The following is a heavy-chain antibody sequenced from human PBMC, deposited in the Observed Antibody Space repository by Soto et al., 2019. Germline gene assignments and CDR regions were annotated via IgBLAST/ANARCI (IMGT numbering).Heavy chain of an antibody. CDR1: GYSCTSYW. D-gene: IGHD2-2*01. Sequence: GESLKISCKGSGYSCTSYWIGWVRQMPGKGLEWMGIIYPGDSDTRYSPSFQGQVTISADKSISTAYLQWSSLKASDTAMYYCARGSAMAASYYYGMDVWGQGTTVTVSS. CDR3: ARGSAMAASYYYGMDV. CDR2: IYPGDSDT. J-gene: IGHJ6*02. V-gene: IGHV5-51*01.